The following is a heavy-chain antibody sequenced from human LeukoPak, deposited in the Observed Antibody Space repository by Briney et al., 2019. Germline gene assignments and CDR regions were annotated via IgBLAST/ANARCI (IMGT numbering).Heavy chain of an antibody. CDR3: ARINSGYDLSSSWYPNWFDP. Sequence: SETLSLTCTVSGGSISGFYWSWIRRPPGKGLEWIGNIHYTGKTNYNPSLKSRVTMSVETSKNHFSVRLTSVTAADTAVYYCARINSGYDLSSSWYPNWFDPWGQGALVTVSS. CDR2: IHYTGKT. J-gene: IGHJ5*02. D-gene: IGHD6-13*01. CDR1: GGSISGFY. V-gene: IGHV4-59*01.